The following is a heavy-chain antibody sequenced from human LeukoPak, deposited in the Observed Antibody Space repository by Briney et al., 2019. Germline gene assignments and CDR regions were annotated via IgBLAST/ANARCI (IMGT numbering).Heavy chain of an antibody. V-gene: IGHV3-23*01. J-gene: IGHJ4*02. Sequence: GGSLRLSCAASGFTFSNFDMTWVRQAPGKGLEWVSGISAGGGTYYADSVKGRFTISRDNSKNTLYLQMNSLRAEDTAVYYCRYFLPHFDYWGQGTLVTVSS. D-gene: IGHD2/OR15-2a*01. CDR2: ISAGGGT. CDR1: GFTFSNFD. CDR3: RYFLPHFDY.